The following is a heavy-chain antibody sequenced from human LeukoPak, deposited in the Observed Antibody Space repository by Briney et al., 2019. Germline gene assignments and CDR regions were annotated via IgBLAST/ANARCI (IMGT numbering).Heavy chain of an antibody. D-gene: IGHD3-10*01. CDR3: ARIPAAASYYYGMDV. CDR2: IDWDDDK. CDR1: GFSLSTRGMS. Sequence: SGPALVKPTQTLTLTCSFSGFSLSTRGMSVIWIRQPPGKALEWLARIDWDDDKYYSTSLKTRLTISKDTSKNQVVLTLTNMDPVDTATYYCARIPAAASYYYGMDVWGQGTTVTVSS. J-gene: IGHJ6*02. V-gene: IGHV2-70*11.